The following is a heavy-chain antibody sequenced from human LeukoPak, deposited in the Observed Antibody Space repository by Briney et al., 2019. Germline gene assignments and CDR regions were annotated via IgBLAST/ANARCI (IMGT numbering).Heavy chain of an antibody. J-gene: IGHJ5*02. Sequence: SETLSLTCAVSGYSISSGYYWGWIRQPPGKGLEWIGSIYHSGSTYYNPSLKSRVTISVDTSKNQFSPKLSSVTAADTAVYYCARRYCSSTSCRLGWFDPWGQGTLVTVSS. V-gene: IGHV4-38-2*01. CDR3: ARRYCSSTSCRLGWFDP. CDR2: IYHSGST. CDR1: GYSISSGYY. D-gene: IGHD2-2*01.